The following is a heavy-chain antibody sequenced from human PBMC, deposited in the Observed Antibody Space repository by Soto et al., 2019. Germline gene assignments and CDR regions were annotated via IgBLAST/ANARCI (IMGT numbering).Heavy chain of an antibody. CDR3: AKPNPTGSFWVHNYGMDV. D-gene: IGHD3-10*01. J-gene: IGHJ6*02. CDR1: GFTFSSFA. Sequence: PGGSLRLSCAASGFTFSSFAMSWVRQAPGKGLEWVSGISGSGGSTYYADSVKGRFTISRDNSNNTLYLQMNSLRAEDTAVYYCAKPNPTGSFWVHNYGMDVWGQGTTVTVSS. CDR2: ISGSGGST. V-gene: IGHV3-23*01.